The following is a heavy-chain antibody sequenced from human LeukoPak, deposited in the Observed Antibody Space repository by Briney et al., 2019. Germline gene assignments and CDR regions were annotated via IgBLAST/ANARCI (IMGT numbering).Heavy chain of an antibody. CDR3: ARDTIEYYYDSSGSYYFDY. Sequence: PSETLSLTCTVSGGSISSGSYYWGWIRQPAGKGLEWIGRIYTSGSTNYNPSLKSRVTISVDTSKNQFSLKLSSVTAADTAVYYCARDTIEYYYDSSGSYYFDYWGQGTLVTVSS. V-gene: IGHV4-61*02. CDR2: IYTSGST. CDR1: GGSISSGSYY. D-gene: IGHD3-22*01. J-gene: IGHJ4*02.